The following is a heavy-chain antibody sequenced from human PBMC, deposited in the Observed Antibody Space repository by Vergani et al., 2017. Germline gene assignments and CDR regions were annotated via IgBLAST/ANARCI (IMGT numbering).Heavy chain of an antibody. CDR3: AKYLSDSTYGLADS. V-gene: IGHV3-30*02. CDR2: IGKDGINT. J-gene: IGHJ4*02. CDR1: GFTFSNFG. D-gene: IGHD2-21*02. Sequence: QVQFVESAGGVVQPGGSLGLSCAASGFTFSNFGMHWIRHAPGNGLEWLAYIGKDGINTRYRDAVKGRFTVYRDNSKDILYLQMDSLRSEDTALYYCAKYLSDSTYGLADSWGPGTLVIVSS.